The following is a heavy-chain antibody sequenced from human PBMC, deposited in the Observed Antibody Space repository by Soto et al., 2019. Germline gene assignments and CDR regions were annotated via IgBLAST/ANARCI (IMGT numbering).Heavy chain of an antibody. Sequence: GGSLRLSCAASGFTFSSYWMSWVRQAPGKGLEWLANIKHDGREKYYVDSVKGRFTISRDNAKNSLYLQMNSLRAEDTAVYYCTGDDQVFFESWGQGTLVTVSS. CDR1: GFTFSSYW. J-gene: IGHJ4*02. D-gene: IGHD3-10*01. V-gene: IGHV3-7*01. CDR2: IKHDGREK. CDR3: TGDDQVFFES.